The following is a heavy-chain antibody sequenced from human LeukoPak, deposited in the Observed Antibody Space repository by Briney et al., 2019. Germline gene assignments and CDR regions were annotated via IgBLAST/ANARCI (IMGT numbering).Heavy chain of an antibody. CDR3: AKANPLGRGSYLSKGYYFDY. D-gene: IGHD1-26*01. Sequence: GGSLRLSCAATGFTFSSYAMHWVRQAPGKGLEWVAVISYDGSNKYYADSVKGRFTISRDNSKNTLYLQMNSLRAEDTAVYYCAKANPLGRGSYLSKGYYFDYWGQGTLVTVSS. CDR2: ISYDGSNK. J-gene: IGHJ4*02. CDR1: GFTFSSYA. V-gene: IGHV3-30-3*01.